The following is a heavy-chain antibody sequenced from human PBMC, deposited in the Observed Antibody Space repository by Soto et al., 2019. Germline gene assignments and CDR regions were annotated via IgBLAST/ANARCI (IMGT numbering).Heavy chain of an antibody. CDR2: ITSSGSTI. V-gene: IGHV3-11*01. D-gene: IGHD5-18*01. CDR3: GREKTVMVTVDY. J-gene: IGHJ4*02. CDR1: GFTFSDYY. Sequence: QVQLVESGGGLVKPGGSLRLSCAASGFTFSDYYMSWIRQAPGKGLEWVSYITSSGSTIYYADSVKGRFTISRDNAKNSLYLKINSLRAEDTAVYYCGREKTVMVTVDYGGREPLVTVPS.